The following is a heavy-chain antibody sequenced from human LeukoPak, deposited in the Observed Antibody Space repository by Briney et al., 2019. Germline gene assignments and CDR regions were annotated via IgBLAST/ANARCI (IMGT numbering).Heavy chain of an antibody. CDR2: IIPIFGTA. CDR3: ARRDGYNFFYWFDP. CDR1: GGTFSSYA. D-gene: IGHD5-24*01. V-gene: IGHV1-69*05. J-gene: IGHJ5*02. Sequence: GASVKVSCKASGGTFSSYAISWVRQAPGQGLEWMGGIIPIFGTANYAQKFQGRVTITTDETTSTAYMELSSLRSEDTVVYYCARRDGYNFFYWFDPWGQGTLVTVSP.